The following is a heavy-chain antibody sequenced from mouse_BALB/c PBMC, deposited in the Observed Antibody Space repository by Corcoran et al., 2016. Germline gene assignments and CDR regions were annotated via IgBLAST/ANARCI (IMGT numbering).Heavy chain of an antibody. V-gene: IGHV9-3-1*01. D-gene: IGHD2-1*01. CDR3: ARYGNYYAMDY. J-gene: IGHJ4*01. CDR2: INTYTGEP. Sequence: QIQLVQSGPELKKPGETVKISCKASGYTFTNYGMNWVKQAPGKGLKWMGWINTYTGEPTYADDFKGRVAFSLETSASTAYLQINNLKNENTATYFCARYGNYYAMDYWGQGTSVTVSS. CDR1: GYTFTNYG.